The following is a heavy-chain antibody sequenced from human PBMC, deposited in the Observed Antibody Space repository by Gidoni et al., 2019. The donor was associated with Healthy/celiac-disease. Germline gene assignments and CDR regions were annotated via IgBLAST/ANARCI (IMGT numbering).Heavy chain of an antibody. V-gene: IGHV3-66*04. Sequence: APGKGLEWVSVIYSGGSTYYADSVKGRFTISRDNSKNTLYLQMNSLRAEDTAVYYCARRAAYCSSTSCYDEDYWGQGTLVTVSS. J-gene: IGHJ4*02. D-gene: IGHD2-2*01. CDR2: IYSGGST. CDR3: ARRAAYCSSTSCYDEDY.